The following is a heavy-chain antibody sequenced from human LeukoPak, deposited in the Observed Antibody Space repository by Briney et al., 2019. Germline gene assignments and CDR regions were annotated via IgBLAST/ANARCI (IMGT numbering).Heavy chain of an antibody. CDR3: ARGDNEWELLPFDY. V-gene: IGHV3-30*01. Sequence: GRSLRLSCAASGFTFSSYAMHWVRQAPGKGLEWVAVISYDGSNKYYADSVKGRFTISRDNSKNTLYLQINSLRAEDTAVYYCARGDNEWELLPFDYWGQGTLVTVSS. CDR1: GFTFSSYA. CDR2: ISYDGSNK. D-gene: IGHD1-26*01. J-gene: IGHJ4*02.